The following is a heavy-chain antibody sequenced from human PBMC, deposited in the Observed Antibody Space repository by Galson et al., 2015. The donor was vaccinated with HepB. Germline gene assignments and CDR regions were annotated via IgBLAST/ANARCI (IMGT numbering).Heavy chain of an antibody. D-gene: IGHD6-6*01. Sequence: ETLSLTCAVYGGSFSGYYWSWIRQPPGKGLEWIGEINHSGSTNYNPSLKSRVTISVDTSKNQFSLKLSSVTAADTAVYYCARVRIAARRIDYWGQGTLVTVSS. J-gene: IGHJ4*02. CDR1: GGSFSGYY. CDR2: INHSGST. CDR3: ARVRIAARRIDY. V-gene: IGHV4-34*01.